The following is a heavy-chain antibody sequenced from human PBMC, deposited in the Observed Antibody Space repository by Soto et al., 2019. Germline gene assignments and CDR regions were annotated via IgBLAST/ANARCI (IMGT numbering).Heavy chain of an antibody. CDR1: GFTFSSYG. J-gene: IGHJ4*02. V-gene: IGHV3-33*01. Sequence: PGGSLRLSCAASGFTFSSYGMHWVRQAPGKGLEWVAVIWYDGSNKYYADSVKGRFTISRDNSKNTLYLQMNSLRAEDTAVYYCARDAYVWGSYRYTGRFLFDYWGQGTLVTVSS. CDR3: ARDAYVWGSYRYTGRFLFDY. D-gene: IGHD3-16*02. CDR2: IWYDGSNK.